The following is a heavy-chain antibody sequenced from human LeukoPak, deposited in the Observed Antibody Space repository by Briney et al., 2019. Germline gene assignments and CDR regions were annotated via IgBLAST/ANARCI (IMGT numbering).Heavy chain of an antibody. CDR2: MNPNSGNT. Sequence: ASVKVSCKASGYTFTSYDINWVRQATGQGLEWMGWMNPNSGNTGYAQKFQGSVTITRNTSISTAYMELSSLRSEDTAVYYCARGQARGVVVVVAATTPLFDYWGQGTLVTVSS. D-gene: IGHD2-15*01. CDR3: ARGQARGVVVVVAATTPLFDY. CDR1: GYTFTSYD. J-gene: IGHJ4*02. V-gene: IGHV1-8*03.